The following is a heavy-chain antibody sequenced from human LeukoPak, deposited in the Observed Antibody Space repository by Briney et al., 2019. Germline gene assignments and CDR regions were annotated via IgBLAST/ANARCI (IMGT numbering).Heavy chain of an antibody. J-gene: IGHJ4*02. CDR2: ISYDGSNK. V-gene: IGHV3-30-3*01. Sequence: GGSLRLSCAASGFTFSSYAMHWVRQAPGKGLEWVAVISYDGSNKYYADSVKGRFTISRDNSKNTLYLQMNSLRAEDTAVYYCARETSSSLFCDYWGQGTLVTVSS. D-gene: IGHD6-13*01. CDR3: ARETSSSLFCDY. CDR1: GFTFSSYA.